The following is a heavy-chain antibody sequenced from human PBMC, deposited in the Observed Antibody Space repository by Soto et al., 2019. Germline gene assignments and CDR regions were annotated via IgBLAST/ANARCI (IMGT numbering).Heavy chain of an antibody. CDR2: LNWDGAAI. CDR1: GFTFDDFA. D-gene: IGHD6-13*01. V-gene: IGHV3-9*01. Sequence: EETLVESGGGLVQPGTSLTLSCVASGFTFDDFAMHWVRQGPGKGLEWVSGLNWDGAAIAYMVSVKGRFTISRDNAKNSLYLQMNSLRAEDTALYYCVRERVSIELQPGHGFDYWGQGIPVTVSS. CDR3: VRERVSIELQPGHGFDY. J-gene: IGHJ4*02.